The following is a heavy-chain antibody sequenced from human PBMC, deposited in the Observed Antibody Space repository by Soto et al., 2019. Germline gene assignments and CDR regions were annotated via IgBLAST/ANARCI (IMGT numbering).Heavy chain of an antibody. Sequence: QLQLQESGPGLVKPSETLSLTCTVSRGSISSSSYYWGWIRQPPGKGLEWIGSIYYSGSTNYNPSLKSRVTISVDTSKNQFSLKLSSVTAADTAVYYCASRITMVRGVIRWGQGTLVTVSS. CDR3: ASRITMVRGVIR. CDR2: IYYSGST. J-gene: IGHJ4*02. D-gene: IGHD3-10*01. CDR1: RGSISSSSYY. V-gene: IGHV4-39*01.